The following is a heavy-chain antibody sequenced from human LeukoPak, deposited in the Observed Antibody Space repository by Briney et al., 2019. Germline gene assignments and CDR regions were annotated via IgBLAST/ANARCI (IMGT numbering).Heavy chain of an antibody. CDR3: ARVIRAAPGQCYFDY. CDR2: ISGSGGST. CDR1: GFTFSSYA. D-gene: IGHD6-13*01. Sequence: AGGSLRLSCAASGFTFSSYAMSWVRQAPGKGLEWVSAISGSGGSTYYADSVKGRFTISRDNSKNTLYLQMNSLRAEDTAIYYCARVIRAAPGQCYFDYWGQGTLVTVSS. V-gene: IGHV3-23*01. J-gene: IGHJ4*02.